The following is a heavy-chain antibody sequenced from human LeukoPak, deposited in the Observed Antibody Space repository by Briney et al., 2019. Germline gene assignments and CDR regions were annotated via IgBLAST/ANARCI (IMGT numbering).Heavy chain of an antibody. Sequence: GGSLRLSCAASGFTFSSYAMHWVRQAPGKGLEYVSGISTNGGSTNYANSVKGRFTISRDNSKNTLYLQMGSLRAEDMAVYYCARDHGSGNYSDYWGQGTLVTVSS. CDR2: ISTNGGST. J-gene: IGHJ4*02. D-gene: IGHD1-26*01. CDR3: ARDHGSGNYSDY. CDR1: GFTFSSYA. V-gene: IGHV3-64*01.